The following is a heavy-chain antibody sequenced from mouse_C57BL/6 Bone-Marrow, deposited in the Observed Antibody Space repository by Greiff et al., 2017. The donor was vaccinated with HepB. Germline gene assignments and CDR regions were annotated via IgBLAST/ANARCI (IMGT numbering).Heavy chain of an antibody. V-gene: IGHV1-15*01. CDR1: GYTFTDYE. Sequence: VQLQQSGAELVRPGASVTLSCKASGYTFTDYEMHWVKQTPVHGLEWIGAIDPETGGTAYNQKFKGKAILTADKSSSTAYMELRSLTSEDSAVYYCTDVYYSAWFAYWGQGTLVTVSA. J-gene: IGHJ3*01. CDR3: TDVYYSAWFAY. D-gene: IGHD2-3*01. CDR2: IDPETGGT.